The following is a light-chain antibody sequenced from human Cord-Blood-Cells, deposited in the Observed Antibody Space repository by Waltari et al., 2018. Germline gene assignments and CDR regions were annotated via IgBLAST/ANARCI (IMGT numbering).Light chain of an antibody. CDR2: WAS. CDR3: QQYYSTPLT. Sequence: DLVMPHSPDYLVVSLGERATINRNSSQSVLYSSNNKNYLAWYQQKTGQPPKLLIYWASTRESGVPDRFSGSGSGTDFTLTISSLQAEDVAVYYCQQYYSTPLTFGGGTKVEIK. CDR1: QSVLYSSNNKNY. V-gene: IGKV4-1*01. J-gene: IGKJ4*01.